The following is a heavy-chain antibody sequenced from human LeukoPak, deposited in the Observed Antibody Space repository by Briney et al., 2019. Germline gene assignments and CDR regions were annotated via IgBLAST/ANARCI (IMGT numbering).Heavy chain of an antibody. CDR2: INQSGST. Sequence: SETLSLTCAMYGGSFSGYYWNWIRQVPGKGLEWIAEINQSGSTNYNPSLKSRTTISIDTSKKQFSVKLSSVTAADTATYYCARLDCIVEGCYNHWGRGTLVTVSS. V-gene: IGHV4-34*01. CDR3: ARLDCIVEGCYNH. CDR1: GGSFSGYY. D-gene: IGHD2-15*01. J-gene: IGHJ4*02.